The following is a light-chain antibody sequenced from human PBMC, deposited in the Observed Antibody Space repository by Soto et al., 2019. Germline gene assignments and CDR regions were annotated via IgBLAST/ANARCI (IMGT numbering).Light chain of an antibody. CDR1: SSNIGSNY. J-gene: IGLJ2*01. CDR2: ANS. CDR3: ATWDDTLRGVL. Sequence: QSVLTQPPSASGTPGQRVTISCSGGSSNIGSNYAYLYRQLPGTAPKLVIYANSQRPSGVPDRFSGSKSGTSASLAISGLRPEDEADYYCATWDDTLRGVLFGGGTKLTV. V-gene: IGLV1-47*01.